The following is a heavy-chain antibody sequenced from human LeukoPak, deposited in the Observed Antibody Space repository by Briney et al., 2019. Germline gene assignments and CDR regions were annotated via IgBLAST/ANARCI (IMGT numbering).Heavy chain of an antibody. CDR1: GYSISSGYY. V-gene: IGHV4-38-2*02. D-gene: IGHD3-9*01. Sequence: SETLSLISTVSGYSISSGYYWGWIRQPPWKGLEWIGCIYYSGSTYYNPSLKSRVTISVDTSKNQFSLKLSSVTAADTAVYYCASGYLRYFDWLLSPVFDYWGQGTLVTVSS. CDR3: ASGYLRYFDWLLSPVFDY. J-gene: IGHJ4*02. CDR2: IYYSGST.